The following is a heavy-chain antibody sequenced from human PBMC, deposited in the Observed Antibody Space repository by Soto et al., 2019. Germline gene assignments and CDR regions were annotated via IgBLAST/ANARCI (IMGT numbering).Heavy chain of an antibody. CDR2: IYHSGST. CDR3: ARHYYYGSGSYRRGGVFDY. CDR1: GGSISSGGYS. Sequence: QLQLQESGSGLVKPSQTLSLTCAVSGGSISSGGYSWSWIRQPPGKGLEWIGYIYHSGSTYYNPSLKSRVTISVDRSKNQFSLKLSSVTAADTAVYYCARHYYYGSGSYRRGGVFDYWGQGTLVTVSS. V-gene: IGHV4-30-2*01. D-gene: IGHD3-10*01. J-gene: IGHJ4*02.